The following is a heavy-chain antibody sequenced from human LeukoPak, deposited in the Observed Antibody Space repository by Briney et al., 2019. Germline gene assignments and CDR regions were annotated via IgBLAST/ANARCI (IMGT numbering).Heavy chain of an antibody. J-gene: IGHJ4*02. D-gene: IGHD3-3*01. Sequence: ASVKVSCTASGYTFTSYGISWVRQAPGQGLEWMGWISAYNGNTNYAQKLQGRVTMTTDTSTSTAYMELRSLRSDDTAVYYCARDGRYDFWSGYYPFDYWGQGTLVTVSS. V-gene: IGHV1-18*01. CDR2: ISAYNGNT. CDR3: ARDGRYDFWSGYYPFDY. CDR1: GYTFTSYG.